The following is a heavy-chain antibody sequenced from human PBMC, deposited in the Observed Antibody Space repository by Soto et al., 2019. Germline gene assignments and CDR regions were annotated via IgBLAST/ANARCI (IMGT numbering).Heavy chain of an antibody. Sequence: QVQLVESGGGVVQPGRSLRLSCAASGFTFSNYGMHWVRQAPGKGLEWVIVISYDGNVAYYADSVKGRFTISRDNSKNTLYLQMNSLRTDATAMYYCAKEGAITSWYFDYWGQGTRVTVSS. CDR1: GFTFSNYG. J-gene: IGHJ4*02. CDR2: ISYDGNVA. V-gene: IGHV3-30*18. D-gene: IGHD2-2*01. CDR3: AKEGAITSWYFDY.